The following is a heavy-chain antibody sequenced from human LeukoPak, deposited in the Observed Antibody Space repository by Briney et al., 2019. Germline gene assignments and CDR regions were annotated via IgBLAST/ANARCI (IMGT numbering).Heavy chain of an antibody. CDR1: GGSISSYY. CDR2: ICTSGST. CDR3: ARDTDSSGYYYPFAY. D-gene: IGHD3-22*01. Sequence: SETLSLTCTVSGGSISSYYWSWIRQPAGKGLEWIGRICTSGSTNYNPSLKSRVTMSVDTSKNQFSLKLSSVTAADTAVYYCARDTDSSGYYYPFAYWGQGTLVTVSS. J-gene: IGHJ4*02. V-gene: IGHV4-4*07.